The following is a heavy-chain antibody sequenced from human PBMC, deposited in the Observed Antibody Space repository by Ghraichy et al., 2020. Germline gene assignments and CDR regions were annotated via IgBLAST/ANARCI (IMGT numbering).Heavy chain of an antibody. V-gene: IGHV3-64D*09. CDR2: ISSDSNGANT. Sequence: LSLTCSASGFTFSSYDMHWVRQAPGKGLEYVSAISSDSNGANTYYADSMKGRFTISRDNSKNTLYLQMSSLRADDTAVYYCVRTGVAVAGVDCWGQGTLVTVSS. D-gene: IGHD6-19*01. CDR1: GFTFSSYD. CDR3: VRTGVAVAGVDC. J-gene: IGHJ4*02.